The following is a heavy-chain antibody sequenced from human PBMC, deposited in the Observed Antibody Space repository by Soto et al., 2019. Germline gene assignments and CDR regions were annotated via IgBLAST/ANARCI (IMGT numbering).Heavy chain of an antibody. V-gene: IGHV4-30-4*01. CDR1: VRSISTGQFY. CDR2: IYYNGDT. Sequence: PSETLSLTCTVSVRSISTGQFYLSWIRQPPGKGLEWIGYIYYNGDTYNNPSLESRVTISIDTSKNQFSLRLASVTASDTAVYYCARLMSGAYIDYWGHGTLVTVS. J-gene: IGHJ4*01. D-gene: IGHD3-10*02. CDR3: ARLMSGAYIDY.